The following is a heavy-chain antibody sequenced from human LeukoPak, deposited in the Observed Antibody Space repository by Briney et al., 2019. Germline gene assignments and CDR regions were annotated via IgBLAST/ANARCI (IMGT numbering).Heavy chain of an antibody. CDR3: AREKYGDFVSYY. D-gene: IGHD4-17*01. Sequence: GGSLRLPCAASGFTFSTYAMKWVRQAPGKGLEWISYISSSTNTIYYADSLKGRFTTSRDNAKNSLYLQMNSLRAEDTAVYYCAREKYGDFVSYYWGQGTLVTVSS. CDR1: GFTFSTYA. J-gene: IGHJ4*02. V-gene: IGHV3-48*01. CDR2: ISSSTNTI.